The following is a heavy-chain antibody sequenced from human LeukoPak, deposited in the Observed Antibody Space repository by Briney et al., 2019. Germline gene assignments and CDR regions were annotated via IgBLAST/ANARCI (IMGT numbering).Heavy chain of an antibody. CDR2: INPNSGGT. Sequence: GASVKVSCKASGYTFTGYYMHWVRQAPGQGLEWMGWINPNSGGTNYAQKFQGRVTMTRDTSISTAYMELSRLRSDDTAVYYRARSPSGSKAAKYWGQGTLVTVSS. V-gene: IGHV1-2*02. CDR3: ARSPSGSKAAKY. J-gene: IGHJ4*02. D-gene: IGHD6-13*01. CDR1: GYTFTGYY.